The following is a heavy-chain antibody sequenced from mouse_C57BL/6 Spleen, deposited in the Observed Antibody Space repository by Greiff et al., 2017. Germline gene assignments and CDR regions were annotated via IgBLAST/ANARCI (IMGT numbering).Heavy chain of an antibody. CDR3: AREELVVYYFDY. CDR2: IYPGSGST. J-gene: IGHJ2*01. Sequence: QVQLQQPGADLVKPGASVKMSCKASGYTFTSYWITWVKQRPGQGLEWIGDIYPGSGSTNYNEKFKSKATLTVDTSSSTAYMQLSSLTSEDSAVYYCAREELVVYYFDYWGQGTTLTVSS. CDR1: GYTFTSYW. V-gene: IGHV1-55*01.